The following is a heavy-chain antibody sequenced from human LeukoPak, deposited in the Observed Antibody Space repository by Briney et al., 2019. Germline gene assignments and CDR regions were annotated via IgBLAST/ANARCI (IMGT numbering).Heavy chain of an antibody. J-gene: IGHJ4*02. CDR1: GFTFSSYA. Sequence: PGRSLRLSCAASGFTFSSYAMHWVRQAPGKGLEWVAVISYDGSKKYYADSVKGRFTISRDNSKNTLYLQMNSLRAEDTAVYYCARDPYKRGGPAAMDREYYFDYWGQGTLVTVSS. CDR2: ISYDGSKK. CDR3: ARDPYKRGGPAAMDREYYFDY. V-gene: IGHV3-30-3*01. D-gene: IGHD2-2*01.